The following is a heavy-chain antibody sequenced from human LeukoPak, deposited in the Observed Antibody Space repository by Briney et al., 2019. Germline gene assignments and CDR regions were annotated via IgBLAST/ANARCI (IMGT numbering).Heavy chain of an antibody. CDR1: GCSINSQIYY. CDR3: ARYTYGLNWYFDL. CDR2: VHYSGST. J-gene: IGHJ2*01. Sequence: SEALSVTCTVSGCSINSQIYYWLGMRQPPAKGREWITSVHYSGSTFYNPSLRSRVTISVDASKNQFSLQLNSVTAADTAVYFSARYTYGLNWYFDLWGGGSLVTASS. D-gene: IGHD5-18*01. V-gene: IGHV4-39*01.